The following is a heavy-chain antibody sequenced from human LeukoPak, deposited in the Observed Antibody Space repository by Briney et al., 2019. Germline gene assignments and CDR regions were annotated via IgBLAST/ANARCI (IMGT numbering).Heavy chain of an antibody. CDR1: GFTFISYG. V-gene: IGHV3-30*03. J-gene: IGHJ4*02. D-gene: IGHD2-2*01. CDR3: ARPPPSCSSTSCYQHY. Sequence: GGSLRLSCAASGFTFISYGMHWVRQAPGKGLEWVAIISYDGSKKYYADSVEGRFTISRDNSKNALYLQMNSLRAEDTAVYYCARPPPSCSSTSCYQHYWGQGTLVTVSS. CDR2: ISYDGSKK.